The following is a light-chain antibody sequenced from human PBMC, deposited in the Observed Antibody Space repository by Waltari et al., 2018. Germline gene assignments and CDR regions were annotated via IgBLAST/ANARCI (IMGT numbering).Light chain of an antibody. V-gene: IGKV3-20*01. CDR1: QSVGRS. Sequence: SCRASQSVGRSLYWYQQKHGQAPRLRIYDASTRATGIPDRFSGGGSGTDFSLTISRLEPEDFAVYYCQMYVRLPATFGQGTKVEI. CDR3: QMYVRLPAT. J-gene: IGKJ1*01. CDR2: DAS.